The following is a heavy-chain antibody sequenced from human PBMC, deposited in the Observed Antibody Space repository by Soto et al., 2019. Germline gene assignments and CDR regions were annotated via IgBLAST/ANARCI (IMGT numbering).Heavy chain of an antibody. D-gene: IGHD6-6*01. CDR1: GYSFTSYW. V-gene: IGHV5-51*01. CDR3: ARRDSSSSRYYCGMDV. J-gene: IGHJ6*02. Sequence: GESLKISCKGSGYSFTSYWIGWVRQMHGKGLEWMGIIYPGDSDTRYSPSFQGQVTISADKSISTAYLQWSSLKASDTAMYYCARRDSSSSRYYCGMDVWGQGTTVTVSS. CDR2: IYPGDSDT.